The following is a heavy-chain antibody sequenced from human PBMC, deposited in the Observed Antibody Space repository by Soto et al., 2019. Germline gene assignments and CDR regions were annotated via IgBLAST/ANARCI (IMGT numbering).Heavy chain of an antibody. CDR3: ARAHISSEISMPQTFHH. Sequence: QVQLVESGGGVAQPGRSLRLSCEASGFIFSNYDMYWVRQSPGKGLEWVALMRSDGSNKYYVDSVKGRFTISRDNSKNMLFLQMASLRAEDSAVYYCARAHISSEISMPQTFHHWGPGTLVTVSS. D-gene: IGHD2-2*01. J-gene: IGHJ1*01. V-gene: IGHV3-33*01. CDR2: MRSDGSNK. CDR1: GFIFSNYD.